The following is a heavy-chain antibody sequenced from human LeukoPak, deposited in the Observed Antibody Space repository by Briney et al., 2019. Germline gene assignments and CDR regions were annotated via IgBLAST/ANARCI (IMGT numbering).Heavy chain of an antibody. CDR2: IYTSGST. V-gene: IGHV4-61*02. CDR3: AKGSRGFWSGYYDY. Sequence: PSQALSLTCTVSGGSISSGNYYWSWIRQPAGKGLEGIGRIYTSGSTNYNPSLKSRVTISVDTSKNQFSLKLSSVTAADTAVYYCAKGSRGFWSGYYDYWGQGTLVTVSS. CDR1: GGSISSGNYY. J-gene: IGHJ4*02. D-gene: IGHD3-3*01.